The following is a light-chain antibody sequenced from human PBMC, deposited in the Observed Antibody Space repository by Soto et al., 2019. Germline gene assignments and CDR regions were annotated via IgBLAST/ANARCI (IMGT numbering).Light chain of an antibody. V-gene: IGKV1-33*01. J-gene: IGKJ4*01. CDR2: DAS. CDR1: HDVGWN. CDR3: QQYSSMLS. Sequence: DIQMTQSPSSLSASVGDRVTIACHSSHDVGWNLNWFQQKTGEAHKLLIYDASNLERGVPSRFIGSGSGTDVSLTISSLQPEDVATYFCQQYSSMLSFGGGTEVDLK.